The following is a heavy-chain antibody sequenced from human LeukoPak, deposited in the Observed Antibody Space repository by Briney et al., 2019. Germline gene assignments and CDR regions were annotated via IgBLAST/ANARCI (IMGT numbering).Heavy chain of an antibody. V-gene: IGHV1-3*01. CDR2: INAGNGNT. D-gene: IGHD2-2*01. CDR3: ARDGLVPAAIEVPNWFDP. J-gene: IGHJ5*02. Sequence: GASVTVSCKASGYTFTSYAMHWVRQAPGQRLEWMGWINAGNGNTKYSQKFQGRVTITRDTSASTAYMELSSLRSEDTAVYYRARDGLVPAAIEVPNWFDPWGQGTLVTVSS. CDR1: GYTFTSYA.